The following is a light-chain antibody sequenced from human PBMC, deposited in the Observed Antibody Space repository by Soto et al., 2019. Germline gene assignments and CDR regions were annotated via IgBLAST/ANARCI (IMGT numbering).Light chain of an antibody. CDR2: AAS. Sequence: DVHMTQSPSSLSASVGDRVTITCRASQYISNYVNWYQQKVGEAPKFLIHAASSLQRGVPPRFTGSGSGTDFILIINKLQPEDFATYFCQQSYSVPLTFGGGTKVEI. CDR3: QQSYSVPLT. V-gene: IGKV1-39*01. CDR1: QYISNY. J-gene: IGKJ4*01.